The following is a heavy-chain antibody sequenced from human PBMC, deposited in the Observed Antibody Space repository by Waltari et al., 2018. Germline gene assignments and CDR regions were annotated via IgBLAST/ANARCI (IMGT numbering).Heavy chain of an antibody. V-gene: IGHV6-1*01. CDR2: TYYRSKWYN. J-gene: IGHJ4*02. CDR3: AREINGEIFDY. D-gene: IGHD4-17*01. Sequence: WIRQSPSRDLEWLGRTYYRSKWYNDYAISMKSRITINPDTSKNHFSLQLNSVTPEDTAVYYCAREINGEIFDYWGQGTLVTVSS.